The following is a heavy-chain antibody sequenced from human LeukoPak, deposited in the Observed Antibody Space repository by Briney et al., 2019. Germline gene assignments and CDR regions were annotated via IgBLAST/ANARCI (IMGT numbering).Heavy chain of an antibody. J-gene: IGHJ4*02. CDR3: ARVMDTAMALFDN. CDR2: IYYSGST. Sequence: SETLALTCTVSGGSISSYYWSWIRQPPGKGLEWIGYIYYSGSTNYNPSLKSRVTISVDTSKNQFSLKLSSVTAADTAVYYRARVMDTAMALFDNWGQGTLVTVSS. D-gene: IGHD5-18*01. V-gene: IGHV4-59*01. CDR1: GGSISSYY.